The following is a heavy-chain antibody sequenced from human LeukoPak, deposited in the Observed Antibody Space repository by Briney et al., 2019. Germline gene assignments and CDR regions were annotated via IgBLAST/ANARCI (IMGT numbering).Heavy chain of an antibody. J-gene: IGHJ4*02. CDR1: GFTFSSYG. D-gene: IGHD2-21*02. V-gene: IGHV3-33*01. CDR2: IWYDGSNK. Sequence: GRSLRLSCAASGFTFSSYGMHWVRQAPGKGLEWVAVIWYDGSNKYYADSVKGRFTISRDNSKSTLYLQMNSLRAEDTAVYYCARADCGGDCYSGFDYWGQGTLVTVSS. CDR3: ARADCGGDCYSGFDY.